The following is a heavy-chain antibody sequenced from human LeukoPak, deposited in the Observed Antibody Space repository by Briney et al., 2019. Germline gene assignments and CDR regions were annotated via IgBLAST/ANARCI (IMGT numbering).Heavy chain of an antibody. Sequence: PGGSLRLSCAASGFTFSSYAMSWVRQAPGKGLEWVSAISGSGGSTYYADSVKGRFTISRDNSKNTLYLQMNSLRAEDTAVYYCAKELDTAMVKRYGGLDYWGQGTLVTVSS. CDR1: GFTFSSYA. J-gene: IGHJ4*02. CDR3: AKELDTAMVKRYGGLDY. CDR2: ISGSGGST. D-gene: IGHD5-18*01. V-gene: IGHV3-23*01.